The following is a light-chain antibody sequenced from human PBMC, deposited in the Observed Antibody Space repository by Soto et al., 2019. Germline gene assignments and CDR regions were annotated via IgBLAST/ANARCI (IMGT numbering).Light chain of an antibody. V-gene: IGKV3-15*01. Sequence: EIVMTQSPATPSVSPGERATLSCRASQSVSSNLAWYQQKPGQAPRLLIYGASTRATGIPARFSGSGSGTEVTLTVSSLQSEDFAVYSCQQYNNWPPWTFGQGTKVEIK. CDR1: QSVSSN. J-gene: IGKJ1*01. CDR3: QQYNNWPPWT. CDR2: GAS.